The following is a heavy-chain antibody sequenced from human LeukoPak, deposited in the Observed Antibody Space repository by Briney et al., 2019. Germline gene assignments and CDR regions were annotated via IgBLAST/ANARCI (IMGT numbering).Heavy chain of an antibody. CDR3: ARRLGYCSGGSCY. Sequence: GGSLRLSCAASGFTFSSYEMSWVRQAPGKGLEWVSYISSSGSTIYYADSVKGRFTISRDNAKNSLYLQMNSLRAEDTAVYYRARRLGYCSGGSCYWGQGTLVTVSS. CDR2: ISSSGSTI. CDR1: GFTFSSYE. V-gene: IGHV3-48*03. D-gene: IGHD2-15*01. J-gene: IGHJ4*02.